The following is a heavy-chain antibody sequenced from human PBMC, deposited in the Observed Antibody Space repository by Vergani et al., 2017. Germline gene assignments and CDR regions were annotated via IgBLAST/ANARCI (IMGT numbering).Heavy chain of an antibody. CDR1: GFRVTTYY. V-gene: IGHV3-66*02. CDR3: TRSECSGTTCYGHYFDL. Sequence: VELLESGGGLAQPGGSLRVSCSASGFRVTTYYMSWVRQAPGKGLEWVSVIKSDGRTSYAESVRGRFTLSRDTDRNAVYLQMNILRVEDTGVYYCTRSECSGTTCYGHYFDLWGHGILVTVSS. D-gene: IGHD2-15*01. CDR2: IKSDGRT. J-gene: IGHJ4*01.